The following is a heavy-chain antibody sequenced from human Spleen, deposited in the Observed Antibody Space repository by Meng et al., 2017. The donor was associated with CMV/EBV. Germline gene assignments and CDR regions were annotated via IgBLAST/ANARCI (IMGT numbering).Heavy chain of an antibody. D-gene: IGHD7-27*01. CDR1: GFTFGDYA. CDR3: GRVPGLGMSFYYGLDV. J-gene: IGHJ6*02. Sequence: GESLKISCTASGFTFGDYAMSWVRQAPGKGLEWVACISAGGDYTYYADSVKGRFTISRANARNSLFLQMNRLRVEDTAVYYCGRVPGLGMSFYYGLDVWGRGTTVTVSS. CDR2: ISAGGDYT. V-gene: IGHV3-21*06.